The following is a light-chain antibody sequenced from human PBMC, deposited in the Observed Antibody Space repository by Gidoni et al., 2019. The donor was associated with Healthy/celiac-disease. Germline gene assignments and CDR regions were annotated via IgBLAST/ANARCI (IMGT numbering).Light chain of an antibody. CDR2: QDS. V-gene: IGLV3-1*01. Sequence: LTHPPPVSVSPGQTASITCSGDKLGDKYACWYQQKPGQSPVLVIYQDSKRPSGIPERFSGSNSGNTATLTISGTQAMDEADYYCQAWDSSTVVFGGGTKLTVL. CDR1: KLGDKY. J-gene: IGLJ2*01. CDR3: QAWDSSTVV.